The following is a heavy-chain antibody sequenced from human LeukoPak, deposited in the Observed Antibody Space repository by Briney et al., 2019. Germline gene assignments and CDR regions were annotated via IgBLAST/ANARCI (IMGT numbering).Heavy chain of an antibody. Sequence: PSETLSLTCTVSGGSISSYYWSWIRQPPGKGLEWIGYIYYSGSTNYNPSLKSRVTISVDTSKNQFSLKLSSVTAADTAVYYCARGRRRLYDSSGSLGGWFDPWGQGTLVTVSS. CDR3: ARGRRRLYDSSGSLGGWFDP. D-gene: IGHD3-22*01. CDR1: GGSISSYY. J-gene: IGHJ5*02. V-gene: IGHV4-59*12. CDR2: IYYSGST.